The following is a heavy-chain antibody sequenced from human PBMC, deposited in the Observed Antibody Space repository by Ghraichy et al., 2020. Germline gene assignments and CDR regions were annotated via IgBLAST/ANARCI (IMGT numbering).Heavy chain of an antibody. CDR3: ARRRQTWSAAEGDAFDI. J-gene: IGHJ3*02. CDR2: IYNRGST. CDR1: GASISSYY. D-gene: IGHD5-18*01. Sequence: ESLNISCTVSGASISSYYWTWIRQPPGKGLEWIGYIYNRGSTDYNPSLKSRGTKSVDTSKNQLSLKLTSVTAADTAVYYCARRRQTWSAAEGDAFDIWGHGTLVTVSS. V-gene: IGHV4-4*09.